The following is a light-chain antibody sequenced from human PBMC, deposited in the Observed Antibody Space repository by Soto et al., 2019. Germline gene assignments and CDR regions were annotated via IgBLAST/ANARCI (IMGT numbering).Light chain of an antibody. CDR2: DAS. CDR1: QSIARNY. CDR3: RQCATSPLT. J-gene: IGKJ4*01. V-gene: IGKV3-20*01. Sequence: EILLTQSPDTLSLSPGERATLSCRASQSIARNYLAWYQHKPGQAPRLLIYDASSRATGIPDRFSGSGSGTHFTLTISRLEPEDFAVYFWRQCATSPLTFGGGTKVEIK.